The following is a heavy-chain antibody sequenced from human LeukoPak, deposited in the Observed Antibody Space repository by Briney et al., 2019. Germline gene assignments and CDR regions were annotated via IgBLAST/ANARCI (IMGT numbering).Heavy chain of an antibody. D-gene: IGHD2-21*01. CDR3: GKHCASGSRYFDY. V-gene: IGHV3-23*01. CDR2: IDSSGGGI. Sequence: GGSLRLSCAASGFTFSNYAMTWVRQAPGKGLEWVAVIDSSGGGIYYADSVKGRFTISRDNSKNTLYLQMNSLRAEDTAVFYCGKHCASGSRYFDYWGQGTLVTVSS. CDR1: GFTFSNYA. J-gene: IGHJ4*02.